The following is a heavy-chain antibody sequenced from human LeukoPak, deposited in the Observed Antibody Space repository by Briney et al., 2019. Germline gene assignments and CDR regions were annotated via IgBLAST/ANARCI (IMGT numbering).Heavy chain of an antibody. CDR1: GSTFGSYE. D-gene: IGHD3-10*02. CDR2: IIGSGSPI. CDR3: AELGITMIGGV. Sequence: PGGSLRLSCAASGSTFGSYEMNWVRQAPGKGLEWVSYIIGSGSPIYYADSVKGGFTISRYNAKNSLYLQINSLKAEDTAVYYCAELGITMIGGVWGKGTTVTISS. J-gene: IGHJ6*04. V-gene: IGHV3-48*03.